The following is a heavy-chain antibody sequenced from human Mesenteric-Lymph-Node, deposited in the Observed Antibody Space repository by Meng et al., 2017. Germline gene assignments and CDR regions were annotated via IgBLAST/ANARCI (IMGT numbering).Heavy chain of an antibody. CDR3: MREEGIMVATAFDY. CDR1: GYTFTGYN. Sequence: ASLKVSCKASGYTFTGYNMHWVRQAPGEGLEWMGWINPNSGGTKYAQKFQGRVTMTRDTSISTAYMELSRLTSDDTAVYYCMREEGIMVATAFDYWGQGTLVTVSS. D-gene: IGHD5-12*01. V-gene: IGHV1-2*02. CDR2: INPNSGGT. J-gene: IGHJ4*02.